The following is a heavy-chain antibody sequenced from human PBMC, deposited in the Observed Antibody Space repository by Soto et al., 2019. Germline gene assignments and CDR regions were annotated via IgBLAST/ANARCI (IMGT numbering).Heavy chain of an antibody. V-gene: IGHV3-30-3*01. J-gene: IGHJ4*02. CDR3: AREGPRINTAMVY. CDR2: ISYDGSNK. Sequence: HPGGSLRLSCAASGFTFSSYAMHWVRQAPGKGLEWVAVISYDGSNKYYADSVKGRFTISRDNSKNTLYLQMNSLRAEDTAVYYCAREGPRINTAMVYWGQGTLVTVYS. D-gene: IGHD5-18*01. CDR1: GFTFSSYA.